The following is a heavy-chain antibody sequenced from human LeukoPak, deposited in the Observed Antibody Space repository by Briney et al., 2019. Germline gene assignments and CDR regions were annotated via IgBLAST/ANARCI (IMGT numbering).Heavy chain of an antibody. D-gene: IGHD3-16*02. J-gene: IGHJ4*02. CDR2: INPNSGGT. V-gene: IGHV1-2*02. CDR1: GYTFTGYY. CDR3: ARVVDDYVWGSYRYLDY. Sequence: GASVKVSCKASGYTFTGYYMHWVRQAPGQGLEWMGWINPNSGGTNYAQKFQGRVTMTRDTSISTAYMELSRLRSVDTAVYYCARVVDDYVWGSYRYLDYWGQGTLVTVSS.